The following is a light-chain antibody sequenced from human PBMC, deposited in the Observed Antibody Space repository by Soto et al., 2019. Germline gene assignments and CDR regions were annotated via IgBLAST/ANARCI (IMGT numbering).Light chain of an antibody. CDR2: RVS. V-gene: IGKV2-30*01. J-gene: IGKJ4*01. CDR3: MQGTHWPLT. CDR1: QSLAYRDGNTY. Sequence: DVVMTQSPLSLPVTLGQPASISCRSSQSLAYRDGNTYLSWFQQRPGQSPRRLIYRVSNRDSGVQDXXSGSGSGTDFTLKISRVEAEDVGVYYCMQGTHWPLTFGGGTRVEIK.